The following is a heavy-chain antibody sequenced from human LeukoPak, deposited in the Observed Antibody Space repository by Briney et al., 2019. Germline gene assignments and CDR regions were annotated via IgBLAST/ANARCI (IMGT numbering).Heavy chain of an antibody. Sequence: GGSLRLSCAASGFTFSDYYMSWIRQAPGKGLEWVGFIRNNAYGGTTEYAASVKGRFTISRDDSKSIAYLQMNSLKTEDTAMYYCTRTTYYYDSGSYFGFDQWGQGTLVTVSS. D-gene: IGHD3-10*01. J-gene: IGHJ4*02. CDR3: TRTTYYYDSGSYFGFDQ. V-gene: IGHV3-71*01. CDR2: IRNNAYGGTT. CDR1: GFTFSDYY.